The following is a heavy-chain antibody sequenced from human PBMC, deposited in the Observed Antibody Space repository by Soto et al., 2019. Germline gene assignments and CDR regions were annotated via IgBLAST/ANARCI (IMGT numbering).Heavy chain of an antibody. CDR2: MNPNRGNT. CDR3: ARGNEYGGNFDY. V-gene: IGHV1-8*01. Sequence: QVQLVQSGAEVKKPGASVKVSCKASGYTFTSYDINWVRQATVQGLESMGWMNPNRGNTGYAQKFQGIVTMIRNTSIRTDYMELSSLRSEDTAVYYCARGNEYGGNFDYWGQGTLVTVSS. J-gene: IGHJ4*02. D-gene: IGHD2-15*01. CDR1: GYTFTSYD.